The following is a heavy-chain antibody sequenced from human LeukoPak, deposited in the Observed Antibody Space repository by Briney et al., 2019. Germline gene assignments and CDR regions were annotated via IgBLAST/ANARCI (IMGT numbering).Heavy chain of an antibody. CDR2: INPNSGGT. CDR1: GYTFTGYY. V-gene: IGHV1-2*02. D-gene: IGHD2-2*01. CDR3: TREESITTCSDA. Sequence: ASVKVSCKASGYTFTGYYMHWVRQAPGQGLEWMGWINPNSGGTNYAQKFQGRVTMTRDTSISTAYMELSRLRSDDTAVYYCTREESITTCSDAWGQGTTVTVSS. J-gene: IGHJ6*02.